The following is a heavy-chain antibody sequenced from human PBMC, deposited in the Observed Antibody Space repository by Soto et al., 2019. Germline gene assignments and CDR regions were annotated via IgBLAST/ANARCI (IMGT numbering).Heavy chain of an antibody. V-gene: IGHV4-39*01. Sequence: SETLSLTCTVSGGSISSGGYYWGWIRQPPGKGLEWIGSIYYSGSTYYNPSLKSRVTISVDTSKNQFSLKLSSVTAADTAVYYCANRGYSYGYNYYYYGMDVWGQGTTVTVSS. D-gene: IGHD5-18*01. CDR1: GGSISSGGYY. CDR2: IYYSGST. J-gene: IGHJ6*02. CDR3: ANRGYSYGYNYYYYGMDV.